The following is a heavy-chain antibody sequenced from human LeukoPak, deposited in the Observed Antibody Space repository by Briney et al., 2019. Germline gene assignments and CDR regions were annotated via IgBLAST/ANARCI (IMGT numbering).Heavy chain of an antibody. CDR2: LYQSGST. Sequence: SETLSLTCTVSGYSISSAYYWGWIRQPPGKGLEWIGSLYQSGSTYYSPSLRSRVTILVDMSKNKLSLKLSSVTAADTAVYYCATGDLFRYSDDLFEPYYFDYWGRGTLVTVSS. CDR1: GYSISSAYY. D-gene: IGHD5-18*01. CDR3: ATGDLFRYSDDLFEPYYFDY. V-gene: IGHV4-38-2*02. J-gene: IGHJ4*02.